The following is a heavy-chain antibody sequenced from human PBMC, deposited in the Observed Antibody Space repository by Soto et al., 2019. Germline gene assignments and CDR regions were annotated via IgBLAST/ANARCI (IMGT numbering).Heavy chain of an antibody. CDR3: ARPVHTTPGPDYCHGMDL. J-gene: IGHJ6*02. Sequence: GGSLRLSCAASGFTCSSYAMSWVRQAPGKGLEWVSAISGSGGSTYYADSVKGRFTISRDNSKNTLYLQMNSLRAEDTAVYYGARPVHTTPGPDYCHGMDLRGQGTTLTVSS. D-gene: IGHD2-15*01. CDR2: ISGSGGST. CDR1: GFTCSSYA. V-gene: IGHV3-23*01.